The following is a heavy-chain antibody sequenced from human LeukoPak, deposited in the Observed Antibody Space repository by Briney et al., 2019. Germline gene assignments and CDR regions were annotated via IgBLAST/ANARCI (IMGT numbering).Heavy chain of an antibody. CDR2: IKEDGSQK. J-gene: IGHJ1*01. CDR1: GFTFSSYW. D-gene: IGHD5-18*01. Sequence: GGSLRLSCAASGFTFSSYWMTWVRQAPGRGPEWVANIKEDGSQKYYVDSVMGRFSISRDNAKHSVYLEMDSLRAEDTAIYYCVSPRENGYLRYWGQGTLVTVSS. V-gene: IGHV3-7*03. CDR3: VSPRENGYLRY.